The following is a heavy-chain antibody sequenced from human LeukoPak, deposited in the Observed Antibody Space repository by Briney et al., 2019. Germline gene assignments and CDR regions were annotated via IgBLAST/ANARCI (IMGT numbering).Heavy chain of an antibody. Sequence: PSETLSLTCAVYGGSFSGYYWSWIRQPPGKGLEWIGEINHSGSTNYNPSLKSRVTISVDTSKNQFSLKLSSVTAADTAVYYCARAADSSGYYHIDYWGQGTLVTVSS. CDR1: GGSFSGYY. CDR3: ARAADSSGYYHIDY. J-gene: IGHJ4*02. D-gene: IGHD3-22*01. V-gene: IGHV4-34*01. CDR2: INHSGST.